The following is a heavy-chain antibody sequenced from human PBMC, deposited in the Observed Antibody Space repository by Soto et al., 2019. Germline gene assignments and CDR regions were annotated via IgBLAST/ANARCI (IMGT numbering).Heavy chain of an antibody. CDR3: ARHSKMDWFDP. CDR1: GGSISSSSYY. J-gene: IGHJ5*02. D-gene: IGHD2-8*01. V-gene: IGHV4-39*01. Sequence: SETLSLTCTVPGGSISSSSYYWGWIRQPPGKGLEWIGSIYYSGSTYYNPSLKSRVTISVDTSKNQFSLKLSSVTAADTAVYYCARHSKMDWFDPWGQGTLVTSPQ. CDR2: IYYSGST.